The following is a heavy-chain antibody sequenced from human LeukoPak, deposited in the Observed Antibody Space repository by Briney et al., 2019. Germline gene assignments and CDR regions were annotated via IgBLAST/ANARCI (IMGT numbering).Heavy chain of an antibody. CDR1: GYTFTGYY. CDR3: ARLNDYVWGSYRYCPHFDY. V-gene: IGHV1-2*02. J-gene: IGHJ4*02. D-gene: IGHD3-16*02. Sequence: GASVKVSCKASGYTFTGYYMHWVRQAPGEGLEWMGWINPNSGGTNYAQKFRRRVTMTRDTSISTAYMELSRLRSDDTAVYYCARLNDYVWGSYRYCPHFDYWGQGTLVTVSS. CDR2: INPNSGGT.